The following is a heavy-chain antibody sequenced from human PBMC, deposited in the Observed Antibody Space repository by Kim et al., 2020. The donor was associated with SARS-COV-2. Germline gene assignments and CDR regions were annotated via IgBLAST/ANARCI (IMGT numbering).Heavy chain of an antibody. CDR1: GFTFSSYA. CDR3: ARPIVGATLNDAFDI. V-gene: IGHV3-30-3*01. CDR2: ISYDGSNK. J-gene: IGHJ3*02. Sequence: GGSLRLSCAASGFTFSSYAMHWVRQAPGKGLEWVAVISYDGSNKYYADSVKGRFTISRDNSKNTLYLQMNSLRAEDTAVYYCARPIVGATLNDAFDIWG. D-gene: IGHD1-26*01.